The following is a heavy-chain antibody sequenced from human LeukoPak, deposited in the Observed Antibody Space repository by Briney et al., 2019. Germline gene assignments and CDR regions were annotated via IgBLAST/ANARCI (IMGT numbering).Heavy chain of an antibody. CDR2: ISYDGSNK. CDR3: AKDPYLIY. D-gene: IGHD2-8*01. CDR1: GFTFSSYG. Sequence: PGGSLRLSCAASGFTFSSYGMHWVRQAPGKGLEWVAVISYDGSNKHYADSVKGRFTISRDNSKNTLYLQMNSLRAEDTAVYYCAKDPYLIYWGQGTLVTVSS. J-gene: IGHJ4*02. V-gene: IGHV3-30*18.